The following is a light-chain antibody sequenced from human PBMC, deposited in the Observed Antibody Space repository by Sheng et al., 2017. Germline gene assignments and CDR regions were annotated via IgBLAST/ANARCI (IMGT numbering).Light chain of an antibody. CDR2: GAF. V-gene: IGKV1-39*01. CDR1: QSIDRF. J-gene: IGKJ2*01. CDR3: QQSYNIPYT. Sequence: DIQMTQSPSSLSASVGDRVTITCRASQSIDRFLNWYQQKPGRAPKLLIYGAFSLQSGVPSRFSGSGSGTDFTLTISSVQPEDFASYYCQQSYNIPYTFGQGTKLDIK.